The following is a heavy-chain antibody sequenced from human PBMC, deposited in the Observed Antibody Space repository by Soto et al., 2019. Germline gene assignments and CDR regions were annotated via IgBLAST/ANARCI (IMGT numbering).Heavy chain of an antibody. Sequence: QLQLQESGPGQVKPSETLSLTCTVSGGSISSSSYYWGWIRQPPGKGLEWIGSIYYSGSTYYNPSLKSRVTISVDTSKNQFSLKLSSVTAADTAVYYCARTVRGASGSAFEYWGQGTLVTVSS. CDR3: ARTVRGASGSAFEY. CDR1: GGSISSSSYY. J-gene: IGHJ4*02. V-gene: IGHV4-39*01. D-gene: IGHD3-10*01. CDR2: IYYSGST.